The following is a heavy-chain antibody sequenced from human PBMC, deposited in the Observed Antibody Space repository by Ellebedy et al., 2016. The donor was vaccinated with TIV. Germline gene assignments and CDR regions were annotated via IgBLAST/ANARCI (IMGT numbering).Heavy chain of an antibody. Sequence: GESLKISCAASGLTFSSHAMSWVRQAPGKGLEWVANIKEDGSEAYYVDPVKGRFTISRDNAKNSLYLQMRNLRAEDTAVFYCARAGGRHSTGSGFYWGQGTRVTVST. J-gene: IGHJ4*02. CDR3: ARAGGRHSTGSGFY. V-gene: IGHV3-7*03. CDR2: IKEDGSEA. D-gene: IGHD2-2*01. CDR1: GLTFSSHA.